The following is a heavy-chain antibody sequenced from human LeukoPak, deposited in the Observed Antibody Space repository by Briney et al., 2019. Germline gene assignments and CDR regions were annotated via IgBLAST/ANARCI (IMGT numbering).Heavy chain of an antibody. Sequence: GASVKVSCKASGYTFTGHYMHWVRQAPGQGLEWMGWINPNSGGTNYAQKFQGRVTMTRDTSISTAYMELSRLRSDDTAVYYCARDRYWNYFDYYYYGMDVWGQGTTVTVSS. D-gene: IGHD1-7*01. CDR3: ARDRYWNYFDYYYYGMDV. CDR2: INPNSGGT. CDR1: GYTFTGHY. V-gene: IGHV1-2*02. J-gene: IGHJ6*02.